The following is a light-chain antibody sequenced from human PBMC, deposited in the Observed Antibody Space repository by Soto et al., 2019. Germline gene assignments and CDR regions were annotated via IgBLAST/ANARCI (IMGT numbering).Light chain of an antibody. CDR3: QTWGTAIQGHVV. V-gene: IGLV4-69*01. CDR2: VHTDGSH. Sequence: QPVLTQSPSASASLGASVKLTCTLSSGHSHYAVAWHQQQPGKGPRYLMNVHTDGSHTRGDGIPDRFSGSRSGADHYLTISSLQSEDEAVYYCQTWGTAIQGHVVFGGGTKLTVL. CDR1: SGHSHYA. J-gene: IGLJ2*01.